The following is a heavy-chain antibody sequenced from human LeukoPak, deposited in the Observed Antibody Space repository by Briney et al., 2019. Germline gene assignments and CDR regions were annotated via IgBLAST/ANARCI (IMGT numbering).Heavy chain of an antibody. CDR1: GFTFSSYW. J-gene: IGHJ5*02. Sequence: GGSLRLSCAASGFTFSSYWMSWVRQAPGKGLEWVANIMQDGSEKYYVDSVKGRFTISRDNAKNSLYLQMNSLRAEDTAVYYCARDSKPQNYDFWSGYYTNWFDPWGQGTLVTVSS. CDR2: IMQDGSEK. CDR3: ARDSKPQNYDFWSGYYTNWFDP. D-gene: IGHD3-3*01. V-gene: IGHV3-7*01.